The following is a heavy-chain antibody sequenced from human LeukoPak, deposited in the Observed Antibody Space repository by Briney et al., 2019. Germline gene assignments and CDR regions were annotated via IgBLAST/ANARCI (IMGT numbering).Heavy chain of an antibody. J-gene: IGHJ6*03. Sequence: PSETLSLTCTVSGGSISSYYWSWIRQPPGKGLEWIGYIYTSGSTNYTPSLKSRVTISVDTSKNQFSLKLSSVTAADTAVYYCARHNPTYYYYYYMDVWGKGTTVTVSS. CDR1: GGSISSYY. CDR2: IYTSGST. CDR3: ARHNPTYYYYYYMDV. D-gene: IGHD1-14*01. V-gene: IGHV4-4*09.